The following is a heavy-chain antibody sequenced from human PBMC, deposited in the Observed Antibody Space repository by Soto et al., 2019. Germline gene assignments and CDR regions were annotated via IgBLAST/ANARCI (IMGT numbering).Heavy chain of an antibody. CDR3: TRDLSH. CDR2: ISGSGGST. Sequence: SLRLSCAASGFTFSSYAMSWVRQAPGKGLEWVSAISGSGGSTYYADSVKGRFTVSRDNAKNSLYLQLTSLRHEDTAVYYCTRDLSHWGQGTLVTVSS. J-gene: IGHJ4*02. V-gene: IGHV3-23*01. CDR1: GFTFSSYA.